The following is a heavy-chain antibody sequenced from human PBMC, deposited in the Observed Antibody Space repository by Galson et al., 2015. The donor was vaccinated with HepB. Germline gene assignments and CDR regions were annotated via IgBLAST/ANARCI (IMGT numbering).Heavy chain of an antibody. D-gene: IGHD1-7*01. V-gene: IGHV1-18*01. CDR2: FSGYDGST. J-gene: IGHJ6*02. CDR1: GYSFSNYG. CDR3: ARDSRLELRLNNYFSYGMDV. Sequence: SVKVSCKASGYSFSNYGLSWIRQAPGPGLEWLGWFSGYDGSTNYAQKFQGRVTMTADASTGTAYLELRNLRSDDTAVYYCARDSRLELRLNNYFSYGMDVWDQGSAVTVSS.